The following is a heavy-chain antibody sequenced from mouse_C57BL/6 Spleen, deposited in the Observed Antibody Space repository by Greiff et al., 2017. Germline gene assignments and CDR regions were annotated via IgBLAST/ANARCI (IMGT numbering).Heavy chain of an antibody. CDR3: ARRGTTVVEGVYFDY. CDR2: ISSGGSYT. D-gene: IGHD1-1*01. J-gene: IGHJ2*01. CDR1: GFTFSSYG. Sequence: EVQLVESGGDLVKPGGSLKLSCAASGFTFSSYGMSWVRQTPDKRLEWVATISSGGSYTYYPDSVKGRFTISRDNAKNTLYLQMSSLKSEDTAMYYCARRGTTVVEGVYFDYWGQGTTLTVSS. V-gene: IGHV5-6*01.